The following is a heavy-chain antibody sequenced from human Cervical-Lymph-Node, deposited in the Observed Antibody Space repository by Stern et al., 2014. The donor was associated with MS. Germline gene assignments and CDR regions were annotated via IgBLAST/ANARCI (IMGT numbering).Heavy chain of an antibody. V-gene: IGHV3-21*01. CDR1: GFTFSSYS. Sequence: EVQLEESGGGLVKPGGSLRLSCAASGFTFSSYSMNWVRQAPGKGLEWVSSIRSSSSYIHYADSVKGRFTISRDNAKNSLYLQMNSLRAEDTAVYYCARGCGGDCYSAHEYFQHWGQGTLVTVSS. D-gene: IGHD2-21*02. J-gene: IGHJ1*01. CDR3: ARGCGGDCYSAHEYFQH. CDR2: IRSSSSYI.